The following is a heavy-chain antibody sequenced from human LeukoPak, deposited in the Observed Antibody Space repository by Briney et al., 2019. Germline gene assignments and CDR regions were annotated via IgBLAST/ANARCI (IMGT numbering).Heavy chain of an antibody. J-gene: IGHJ3*02. CDR3: ARAHRKGDAFDI. Sequence: GGSLRLSCAASGFTCSSDSMNWVRQAPGKGLEWVSSISSSSSYIYYADSVKGRFTISRDNAKNSLYLQMNSLRAEDTAVYYCARAHRKGDAFDIWAKGQWSPSLQ. CDR2: ISSSSSYI. CDR1: GFTCSSDS. V-gene: IGHV3-21*01.